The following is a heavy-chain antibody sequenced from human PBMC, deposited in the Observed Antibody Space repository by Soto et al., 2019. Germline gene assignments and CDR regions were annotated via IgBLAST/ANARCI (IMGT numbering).Heavy chain of an antibody. CDR1: GYTFTGYY. Sequence: QVQLVQSGAEVKKPGASVKVSCKASGYTFTGYYMHWVRQAPGQGLEWMGWINPNSGGTNYAQKFQGWVNMTRDTSISTAYMELSRLRSDDTAVYYCARDTAGYSSSWLSNWFDPWGQGTLVTVSS. D-gene: IGHD6-13*01. CDR2: INPNSGGT. V-gene: IGHV1-2*04. CDR3: ARDTAGYSSSWLSNWFDP. J-gene: IGHJ5*02.